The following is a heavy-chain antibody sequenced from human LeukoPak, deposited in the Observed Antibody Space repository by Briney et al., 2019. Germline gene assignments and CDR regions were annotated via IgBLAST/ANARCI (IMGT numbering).Heavy chain of an antibody. D-gene: IGHD6-19*01. CDR2: INHSGGT. V-gene: IGHV4-34*01. CDR3: ARGLRGSGWYGPYFDY. J-gene: IGHJ4*02. Sequence: SETLSLTCTVYPGSFSAHYWSWIRQPPGKGLEWIGEINHSGGTNYNPSLKSRVTISVDTSKNQFSLKLSSVTAADTAVYYCARGLRGSGWYGPYFDYWGQGTLVTVSS. CDR1: PGSFSAHY.